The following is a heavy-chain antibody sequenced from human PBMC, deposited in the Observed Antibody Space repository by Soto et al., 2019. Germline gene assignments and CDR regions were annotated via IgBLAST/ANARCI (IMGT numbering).Heavy chain of an antibody. D-gene: IGHD6-19*01. Sequence: QVQLVESGGGVVQPGRSLRLSCAASGFTFSTYGMHWVRQAPGKGPEWVAVIWYDGSNKYYADSVKGRFTISRDNSKNTLYLQMSSLRAEDTAVYYCARGGADSSARPDHYYYYVMDVWGQGTTVTVSS. V-gene: IGHV3-33*01. CDR3: ARGGADSSARPDHYYYYVMDV. CDR1: GFTFSTYG. J-gene: IGHJ6*02. CDR2: IWYDGSNK.